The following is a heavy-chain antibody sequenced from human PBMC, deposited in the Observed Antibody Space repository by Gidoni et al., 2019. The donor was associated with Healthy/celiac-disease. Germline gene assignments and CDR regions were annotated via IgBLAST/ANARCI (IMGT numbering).Heavy chain of an antibody. V-gene: IGHV3-74*01. Sequence: YCMHWVRQAPGKGLVWVSRINSDGSSTNYADSVKGRFTISRDNAKNTLYLQMNSLRAEDTAVYYCAREAYDILTGYYMSAFDIWGQGTMVTVSS. CDR3: AREAYDILTGYYMSAFDI. D-gene: IGHD3-9*01. CDR1: YC. CDR2: INSDGSST. J-gene: IGHJ3*02.